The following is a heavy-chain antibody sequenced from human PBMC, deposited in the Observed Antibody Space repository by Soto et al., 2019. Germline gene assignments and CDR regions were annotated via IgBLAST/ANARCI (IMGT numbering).Heavy chain of an antibody. CDR3: ARDTYYYDNSGFRVPGPLDV. CDR1: GGSITGYF. V-gene: IGHV4-59*01. J-gene: IGHJ4*02. Sequence: SETLSLTCTVSGGSITGYFWSWIRQPPGKGPEWVGYIFSSGSTRFDPSLKSRVTMSVDTSRNQLSLKLRSVTAADTAVYFCARDTYYYDNSGFRVPGPLDVWGQGTLVTVSS. D-gene: IGHD3-22*01. CDR2: IFSSGST.